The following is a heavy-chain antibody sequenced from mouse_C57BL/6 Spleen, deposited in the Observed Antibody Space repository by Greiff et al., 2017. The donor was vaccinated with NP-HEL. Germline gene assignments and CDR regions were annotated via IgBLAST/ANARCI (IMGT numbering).Heavy chain of an antibody. CDR2: IHPNSGST. V-gene: IGHV1-64*01. CDR1: GYTFTSYW. Sequence: QVQLQQSGAELVKPGASVKLSCKASGYTFTSYWMHWVKQRPGQGLEWIGMIHPNSGSTNYNEKFQSKATLTVDKSSSTAYMQLSSLTSEDSAVYYCARGGDEDYFDYWGQGTTLTVSS. D-gene: IGHD3-3*01. J-gene: IGHJ2*01. CDR3: ARGGDEDYFDY.